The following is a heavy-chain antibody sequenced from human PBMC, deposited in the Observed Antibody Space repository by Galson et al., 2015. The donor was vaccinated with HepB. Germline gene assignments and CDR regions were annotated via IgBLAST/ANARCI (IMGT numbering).Heavy chain of an antibody. D-gene: IGHD3-22*01. CDR3: ARGFTILDYYYDSSGFDY. CDR1: GYTFTSYG. CDR2: IGAYNGNT. V-gene: IGHV1-18*01. Sequence: SVKVSCKASGYTFTSYGISWVRQAPGQGLEWMGWIGAYNGNTNYAQKLQGRVTMTTDTSTSTAYMELRSLSSDDTAVYYCARGFTILDYYYDSSGFDYWGQGTLVTVSS. J-gene: IGHJ4*02.